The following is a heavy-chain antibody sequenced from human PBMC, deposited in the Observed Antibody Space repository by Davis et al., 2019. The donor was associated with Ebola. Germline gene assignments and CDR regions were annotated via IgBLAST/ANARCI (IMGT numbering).Heavy chain of an antibody. CDR1: GYTFTGDY. J-gene: IGHJ4*02. CDR2: ISPNSGAT. CDR3: ATGGGILNY. V-gene: IGHV1-2*02. Sequence: ASVKVSCKASGYTFTGDYMHWVRQAPGQGLEWMGWISPNSGATIYAQRFQGRVTMTRDTSINTAYMELSSLTSDDTAIYYCATGGGILNYWGQGTLVTVSS. D-gene: IGHD6-25*01.